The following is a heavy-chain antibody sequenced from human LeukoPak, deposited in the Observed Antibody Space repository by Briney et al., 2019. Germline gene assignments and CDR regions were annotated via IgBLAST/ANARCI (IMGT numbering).Heavy chain of an antibody. CDR2: IDRDGSST. V-gene: IGHV3-74*03. Sequence: PGGSLRLSCAASGFIFSNYWMHWVRQAPGKGLVWVSRIDRDGSSTMYADSVKGRFTISRHNSENTLSLEMNSLRPEDTALYYCARESSVSGWFIYWGQGTLVTVSS. CDR1: GFIFSNYW. J-gene: IGHJ4*02. CDR3: ARESSVSGWFIY. D-gene: IGHD6-19*01.